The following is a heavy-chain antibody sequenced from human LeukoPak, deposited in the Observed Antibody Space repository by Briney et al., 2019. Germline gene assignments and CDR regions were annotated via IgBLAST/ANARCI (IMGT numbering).Heavy chain of an antibody. CDR1: GFTVSSNY. D-gene: IGHD2-15*01. V-gene: IGHV3-66*01. Sequence: GGSLRLSCAASGFTVSSNYMSWVRQAPGKGLEWVSVIYSGGSTYYADSVKGRFTISRDNAKSTLYLQMNSLKAEDTAVYYCARGGYDYAFDIWGQGTMVTVSS. J-gene: IGHJ3*02. CDR2: IYSGGST. CDR3: ARGGYDYAFDI.